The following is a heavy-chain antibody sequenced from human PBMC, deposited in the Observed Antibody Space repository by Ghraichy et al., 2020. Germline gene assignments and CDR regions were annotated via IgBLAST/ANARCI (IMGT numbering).Heavy chain of an antibody. V-gene: IGHV4-34*01. CDR2: INHSGST. D-gene: IGHD3-10*01. J-gene: IGHJ4*02. Sequence: SETLSLTFAVYGGSFSGYYWSWIRQPPGKGLEWIGEINHSGSTNYNPSLKSRVTISVDTSKNQFSLKLSSVTAADTAVYYCARGLVNLWFGELGRMNRPHFDYWGQGTLVTVSS. CDR3: ARGLVNLWFGELGRMNRPHFDY. CDR1: GGSFSGYY.